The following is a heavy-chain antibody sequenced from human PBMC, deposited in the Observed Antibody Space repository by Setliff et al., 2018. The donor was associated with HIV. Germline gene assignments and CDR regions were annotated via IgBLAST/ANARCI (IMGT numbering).Heavy chain of an antibody. J-gene: IGHJ1*01. V-gene: IGHV1-24*01. Sequence: ASVKVSCKISGYTLTELSVHWVRQAPGKGLEWMANFDPEDGETFYAQKFQGRLTMTEGTSTDTAYMELSSLRSDDTAMYYCATDPGYSSTWYSESFQHWGQGTEVTVSS. CDR3: ATDPGYSSTWYSESFQH. D-gene: IGHD6-13*01. CDR2: FDPEDGET. CDR1: GYTLTELS.